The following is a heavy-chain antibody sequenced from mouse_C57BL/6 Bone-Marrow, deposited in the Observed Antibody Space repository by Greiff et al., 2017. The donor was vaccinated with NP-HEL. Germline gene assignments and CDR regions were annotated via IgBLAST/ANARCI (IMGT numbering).Heavy chain of an antibody. J-gene: IGHJ4*01. D-gene: IGHD1-1*01. V-gene: IGHV1-19*01. CDR3: ARKGDYYGSSPYAMDY. CDR1: GYTFTDYY. CDR2: INPYNGGT. Sequence: VQLQQSGPVLVKPGASVKMSCKASGYTFTDYYMNWVKQSHGKSLEWIGVINPYNGGTSYNQKFKGKATLTVDKSSSTAYMELYSLTSEDSAVYYCARKGDYYGSSPYAMDYWGQGTSVTVSS.